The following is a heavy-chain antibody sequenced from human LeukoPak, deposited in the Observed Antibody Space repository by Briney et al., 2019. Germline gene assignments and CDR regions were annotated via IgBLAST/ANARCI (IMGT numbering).Heavy chain of an antibody. CDR2: ILRSGSP. V-gene: IGHV3-23*05. D-gene: IGHD1-26*01. CDR1: GLTFENFA. CDR3: AKTRGSGSHTQYHFDK. J-gene: IGHJ4*02. Sequence: GGSLSLSCTVSGLTFENFAMTWVRQAPGKGLEWVSSILRSGSPYYADSVKGRFTISRDNSKDTVYLQMNSLRVEDTALYYCAKTRGSGSHTQYHFDKWGQGTLVTVSS.